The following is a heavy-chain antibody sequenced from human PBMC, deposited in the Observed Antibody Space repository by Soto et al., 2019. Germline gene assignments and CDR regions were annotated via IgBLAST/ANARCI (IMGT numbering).Heavy chain of an antibody. V-gene: IGHV3-74*01. J-gene: IGHJ4*02. CDR3: ARDSQQLVPLGPSGY. CDR1: GFTFSSYW. CDR2: INSDGSST. D-gene: IGHD6-13*01. Sequence: EVQLVESGGGLVQPGGSLRLSCAASGFTFSSYWMHWVRQAPGKGLVWVSRINSDGSSTSYADSVKGRFTISRDNAKNTLYLQMNSLRAEDTAVYYCARDSQQLVPLGPSGYWGQGTLVTVSS.